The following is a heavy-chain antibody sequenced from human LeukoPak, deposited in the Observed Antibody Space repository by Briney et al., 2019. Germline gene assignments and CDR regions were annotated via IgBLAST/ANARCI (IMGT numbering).Heavy chain of an antibody. J-gene: IGHJ3*02. CDR3: ARLMTTVVTSWYAFDI. V-gene: IGHV5-51*01. Sequence: GESLKISCKGSGYSFTSYWIGWVRPLPGKGLEWMGIIYPGDSDTRYSPSFQGQVTISADKSISTAYLQWSSLKASDTAMYYCARLMTTVVTSWYAFDIWGQGTMVTVSS. CDR2: IYPGDSDT. D-gene: IGHD4-23*01. CDR1: GYSFTSYW.